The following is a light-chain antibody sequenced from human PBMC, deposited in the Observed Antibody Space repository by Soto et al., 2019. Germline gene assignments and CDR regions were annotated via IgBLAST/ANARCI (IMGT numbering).Light chain of an antibody. CDR1: QRISGR. V-gene: IGKV1-5*03. Sequence: DIQMTQSPSTLSASVGDRVTITCRASQRISGRLAWYQQKPGKGPNLLIYKASTLESGVPSRFSGSGSGTEFTLTVSSLQPDDFATYYCQQYNTFPWTLGQGTKVEIE. CDR2: KAS. J-gene: IGKJ1*01. CDR3: QQYNTFPWT.